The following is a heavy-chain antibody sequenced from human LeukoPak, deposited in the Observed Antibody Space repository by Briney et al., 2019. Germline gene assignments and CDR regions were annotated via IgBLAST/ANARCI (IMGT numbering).Heavy chain of an antibody. D-gene: IGHD6-13*01. CDR1: GYTFTSHG. Sequence: GASVKVSCKASGYTFTSHGISWVRQAPGQGLEWMGWISTYNTDINYAQKLQGRVTMTTDTSTSTAYMELRSLRSDDTAVYYCARGRCSSTWYDLGYWGQGTLVTVSS. CDR2: ISTYNTDI. CDR3: ARGRCSSTWYDLGY. V-gene: IGHV1-18*01. J-gene: IGHJ4*02.